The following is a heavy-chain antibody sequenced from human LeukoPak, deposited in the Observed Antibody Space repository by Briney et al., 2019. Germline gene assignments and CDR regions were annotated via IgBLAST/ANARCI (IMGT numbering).Heavy chain of an antibody. CDR3: ARRGPGTAMSLDY. CDR2: IHYSGST. Sequence: GSLRLSCAASGFTFSSYAMSWVRQPPGKGLEWIGYIHYSGSTNYNPSLKSRVTISVDTSKNQFSLKLSSVTAADTAVYYCARRGPGTAMSLDYWGQGTLVTVSS. CDR1: GFTFSSYA. D-gene: IGHD5-18*01. J-gene: IGHJ4*02. V-gene: IGHV4-59*08.